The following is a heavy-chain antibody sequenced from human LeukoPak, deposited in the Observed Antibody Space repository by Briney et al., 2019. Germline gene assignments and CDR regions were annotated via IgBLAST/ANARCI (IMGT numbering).Heavy chain of an antibody. J-gene: IGHJ6*02. CDR3: AKEVRDSSGWSYYYGMDV. V-gene: IGHV3-30*18. Sequence: QPGRSLRLSCAASGFTFSSYGMPWVRQAPGKGLEWVAVISYDGSNKYYADSVKGRFTISRDNSKNTLYLQMNSLRAEDTAVYYCAKEVRDSSGWSYYYGMDVWGQGTTVTVSS. D-gene: IGHD6-19*01. CDR1: GFTFSSYG. CDR2: ISYDGSNK.